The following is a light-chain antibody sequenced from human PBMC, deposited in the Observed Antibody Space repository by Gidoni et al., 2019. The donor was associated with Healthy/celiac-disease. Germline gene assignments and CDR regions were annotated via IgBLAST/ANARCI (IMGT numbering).Light chain of an antibody. CDR2: DAS. CDR1: QGISSA. V-gene: IGKV1-13*02. CDR3: QQFNSYPRT. J-gene: IGKJ2*01. Sequence: AIQLTQSPSSLSASVGDRVTITCRASQGISSALAWYQQKPGKAPKLLIYDASSLESGVPSRFSGSGAGTDFTLTISSLQPEAFATYYCQQFNSYPRTFGQGTKLEIK.